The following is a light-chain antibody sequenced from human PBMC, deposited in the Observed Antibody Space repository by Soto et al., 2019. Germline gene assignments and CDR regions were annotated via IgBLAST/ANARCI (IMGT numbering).Light chain of an antibody. CDR2: EVS. CDR1: SSDVGGYNY. J-gene: IGLJ2*01. Sequence: QSALTQPPSASGSPGQSVTISCTGTSSDVGGYNYVSWYQQHPGKAPKLMIYEVSERPSGVPDRFSGSKSGNTASLTVSGLQAEDEADYYCSSYTGSNNFVAFGGGTQLTVL. CDR3: SSYTGSNNFVA. V-gene: IGLV2-8*01.